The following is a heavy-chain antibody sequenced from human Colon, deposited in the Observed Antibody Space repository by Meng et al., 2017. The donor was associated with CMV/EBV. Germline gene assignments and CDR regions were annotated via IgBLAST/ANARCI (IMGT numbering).Heavy chain of an antibody. CDR3: ARSTYYDFWSAYNVPPGSFQH. CDR1: SY. CDR2: IYYSGST. D-gene: IGHD3-3*01. Sequence: SYWNWIRPPPGKGLEWIGYIYYSGSTKYNPSLKSRVTISFDTAKNQFSLKLSSVTAADTAVYYCARSTYYDFWSAYNVPPGSFQHWGQGTLVTVSS. V-gene: IGHV4-30-4*08. J-gene: IGHJ1*01.